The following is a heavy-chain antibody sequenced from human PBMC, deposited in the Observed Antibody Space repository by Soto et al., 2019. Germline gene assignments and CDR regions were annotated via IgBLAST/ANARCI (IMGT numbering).Heavy chain of an antibody. CDR3: ARALEGSSSIAFDI. D-gene: IGHD6-6*01. CDR1: GGTFSSYA. J-gene: IGHJ3*02. CDR2: IIPIFGTA. V-gene: IGHV1-69*13. Sequence: SVKVSCKTSGGTFSSYAISWVRQAPGQGLEWMGGIIPIFGTANYAQKFQGRVTITADESTSTAYMELSSLRSEDTAVYYCARALEGSSSIAFDIWGQGTMVTVSS.